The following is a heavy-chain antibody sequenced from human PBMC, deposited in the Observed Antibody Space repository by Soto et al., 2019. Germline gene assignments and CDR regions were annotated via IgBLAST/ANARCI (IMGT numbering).Heavy chain of an antibody. D-gene: IGHD2-2*01. CDR1: GGSFSGYY. CDR2: INHSGST. Sequence: PSETLSLTCAVYGGSFSGYYWSWIRQPPGKGLEWIGEINHSGSTNYNPSLKSRVTISVDTSKNQFSLKLSSVTAADTAVYYCARGPYCSSTSCYGDFDYWGQGTLVTVS. V-gene: IGHV4-34*01. CDR3: ARGPYCSSTSCYGDFDY. J-gene: IGHJ4*02.